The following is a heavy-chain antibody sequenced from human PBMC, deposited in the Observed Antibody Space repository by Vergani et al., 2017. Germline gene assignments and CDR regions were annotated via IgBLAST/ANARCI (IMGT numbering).Heavy chain of an antibody. Sequence: QLHLQESGPGLVKPSETLSLTCTVSGGSITSSSYYWGWIRQPPGKGLEWIGNIYHSGGAYYNPSLKGRVTISVDTSKNQFSLKLSSVTAADTAVYYCARAGAPGKRLWFGGRWVDYWGQGTLVTVSS. V-gene: IGHV4-39*07. CDR1: GGSITSSSYY. CDR2: IYHSGGA. CDR3: ARAGAPGKRLWFGGRWVDY. D-gene: IGHD3-10*01. J-gene: IGHJ4*02.